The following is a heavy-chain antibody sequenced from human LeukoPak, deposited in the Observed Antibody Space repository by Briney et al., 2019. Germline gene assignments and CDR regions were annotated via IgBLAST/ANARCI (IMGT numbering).Heavy chain of an antibody. V-gene: IGHV4-39*07. CDR3: ARQAAAADDAFDI. Sequence: PSETLSLTCTVSGGSISSSSYYWGWIRQPPGKGLEWIGSIYYSGSTYYNPSLKSRVTISVDTSKNQFSLKLSSVTAADTAVYYCARQAAAADDAFDIWGQGTMVTVSS. J-gene: IGHJ3*02. D-gene: IGHD6-13*01. CDR2: IYYSGST. CDR1: GGSISSSSYY.